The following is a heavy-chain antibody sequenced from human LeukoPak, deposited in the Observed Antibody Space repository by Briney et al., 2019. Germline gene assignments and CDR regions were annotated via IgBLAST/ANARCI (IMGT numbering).Heavy chain of an antibody. CDR3: ARPRVATVPYYWYFDL. J-gene: IGHJ2*01. Sequence: HPGGSLRLSCAASGFTFSSYGMHWVRQAPGKGLEWVAVISYDGSNKYYADSVKGRFTISRDNSKNTLNLQMNSLRAEDTAVYYCARPRVATVPYYWYFDLWGRGTLVTVSS. CDR2: ISYDGSNK. CDR1: GFTFSSYG. D-gene: IGHD5-12*01. V-gene: IGHV3-30*03.